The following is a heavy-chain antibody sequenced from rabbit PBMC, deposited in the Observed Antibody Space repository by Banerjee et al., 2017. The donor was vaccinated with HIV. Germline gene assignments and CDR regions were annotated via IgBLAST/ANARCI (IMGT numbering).Heavy chain of an antibody. Sequence: QEQLEESGGGLVQPGESLKLTCTASGFTLSRYWICWVRQAPGKGLEWIGCINTESGGNTYYASWAKGRFTISKTSSTTVTLQMTSLTGADTATYFCARDLIDGTYNSDLWGPGTLVTVS. CDR3: ARDLIDGTYNSDL. V-gene: IGHV1S45*01. J-gene: IGHJ4*01. CDR1: GFTLSRYW. CDR2: INTESGGNT. D-gene: IGHD4-1*01.